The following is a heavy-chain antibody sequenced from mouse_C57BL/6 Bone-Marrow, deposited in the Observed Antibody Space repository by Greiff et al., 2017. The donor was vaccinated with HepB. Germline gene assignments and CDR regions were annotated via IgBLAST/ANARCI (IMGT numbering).Heavy chain of an antibody. Sequence: VQLQQSGPVLVKPGASVKMSCKASGYTFTDYYMNWVKQSHGKSLEWIGVINPYNGGTSYNQKFKGKATLTVDKSSSTAYMELNSLTSEDYAVYYCATTVVHFDDWGQGTTLTVSS. D-gene: IGHD1-1*01. V-gene: IGHV1-19*01. CDR2: INPYNGGT. CDR1: GYTFTDYY. J-gene: IGHJ2*01. CDR3: ATTVVHFDD.